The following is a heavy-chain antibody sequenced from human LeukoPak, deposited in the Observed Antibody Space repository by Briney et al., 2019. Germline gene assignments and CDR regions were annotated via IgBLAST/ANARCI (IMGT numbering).Heavy chain of an antibody. CDR2: ISGSGGST. V-gene: IGHV3-23*01. CDR1: GFTFSSYW. D-gene: IGHD2-15*01. CDR3: AKPGYCSGGSCYLFAWFDP. J-gene: IGHJ5*02. Sequence: GGSLRLSCAASGFTFSSYWMSWVRQAPGKGLEWVSAISGSGGSTYYADSVKGRFTISRDNSKNTLYLQMNSLRAEDTAVYYCAKPGYCSGGSCYLFAWFDPWGQGTLVTVSS.